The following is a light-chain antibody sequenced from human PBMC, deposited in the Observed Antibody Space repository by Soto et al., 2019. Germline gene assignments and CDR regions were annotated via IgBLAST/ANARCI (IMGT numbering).Light chain of an antibody. CDR2: DAS. J-gene: IGKJ1*01. V-gene: IGKV1-5*01. Sequence: MAGSPCILSASVGDRVRISVRASHSISRWLAWYQQKPGKAPKLLIYDASSLERGVPSRFSGSGSGTEFTLTISSLQPDDFATYYCQQYGGFSRTFGQGTKVDIK. CDR1: HSISRW. CDR3: QQYGGFSRT.